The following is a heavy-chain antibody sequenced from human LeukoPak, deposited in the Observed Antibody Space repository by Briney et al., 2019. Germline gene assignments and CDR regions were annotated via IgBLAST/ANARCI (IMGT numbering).Heavy chain of an antibody. D-gene: IGHD5-24*01. CDR1: GYTFTGYY. Sequence: ASVKVSCKASGYTFTGYYMHWVRQAPGQGLEWMGWINPNSGGTNYAQKFQGRVTMTRDTSISTAYMELSRLRSDDTAVYYCARDLEMATIMYYFDYWGQGTLVTVSS. CDR2: INPNSGGT. J-gene: IGHJ4*02. CDR3: ARDLEMATIMYYFDY. V-gene: IGHV1-2*02.